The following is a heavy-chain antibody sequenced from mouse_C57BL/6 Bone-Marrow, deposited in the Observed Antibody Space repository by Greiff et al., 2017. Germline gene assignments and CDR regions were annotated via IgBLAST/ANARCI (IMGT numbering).Heavy chain of an antibody. CDR2: INPSNGGT. D-gene: IGHD1-1*01. CDR1: GYTFTSYW. Sequence: QVHVKQPGTELVKPGASVKLSCKASGYTFTSYWMHWVKQRPGQGLEWIGNINPSNGGTNYNEKFKSKATLTVDKSSSTAYMQLSSLTSEDSAVYYCALYYYGSSYVAWFAYWGQGTLVTVSA. J-gene: IGHJ3*01. V-gene: IGHV1-53*01. CDR3: ALYYYGSSYVAWFAY.